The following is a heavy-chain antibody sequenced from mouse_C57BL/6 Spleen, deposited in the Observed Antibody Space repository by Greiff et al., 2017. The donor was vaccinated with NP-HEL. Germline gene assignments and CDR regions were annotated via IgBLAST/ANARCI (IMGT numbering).Heavy chain of an antibody. V-gene: IGHV5-6*02. CDR2: ISSGGSYT. D-gene: IGHD1-3*01. CDR1: GFTFSSYG. J-gene: IGHJ1*03. Sequence: EVKLMESGGDLVKPGGSLKLSCAASGFTFSSYGMSWVRQTPDKRLEWVATISSGGSYTYYPDSVKGRFTISRDNAKNTLYLQMSRLKSEDTAMYYCARRESGNRWYFDVWGTGTTVTVSS. CDR3: ARRESGNRWYFDV.